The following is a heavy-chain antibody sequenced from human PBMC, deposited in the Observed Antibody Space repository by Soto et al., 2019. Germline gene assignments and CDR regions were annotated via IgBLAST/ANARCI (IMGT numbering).Heavy chain of an antibody. Sequence: SETLSLTCAVSGGSISSSNWWSWVRQPPGKGLEWIGEIYHSGSTNYNPSLKSRVTISVDKSKNQFSLKLSSVTAADTAVYYCARDQGIAGAAQGSFDSWGQGTLVTVSS. CDR1: GGSISSSNW. D-gene: IGHD6-19*01. CDR3: ARDQGIAGAAQGSFDS. CDR2: IYHSGST. J-gene: IGHJ5*01. V-gene: IGHV4-4*02.